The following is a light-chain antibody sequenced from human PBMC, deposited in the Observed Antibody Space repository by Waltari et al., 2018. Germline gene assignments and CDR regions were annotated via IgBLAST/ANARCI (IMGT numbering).Light chain of an antibody. Sequence: QSVLTQPPSASGTPGQRVTIPCSGSSSNIGSNTVNWYQQLPGTAPKLLIYSNNHRPSGVPDRFSGSKSGTSASLAISGLQSEDEADYYCAAWDDSLNGLWVFGGGTKLTVL. J-gene: IGLJ3*02. V-gene: IGLV1-44*01. CDR1: SSNIGSNT. CDR3: AAWDDSLNGLWV. CDR2: SNN.